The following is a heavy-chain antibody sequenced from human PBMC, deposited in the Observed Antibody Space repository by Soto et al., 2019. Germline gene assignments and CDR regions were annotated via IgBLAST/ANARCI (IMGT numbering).Heavy chain of an antibody. CDR3: ARAHSSSWYEGFDY. J-gene: IGHJ4*02. CDR1: GGSFSGYY. D-gene: IGHD6-13*01. Sequence: PSETLSLTCAVYGGSFSGYYWSWIRQPPGKGLEWIGEINHSGSTNYNPSLKSRVTISVDTSKNQFSLKLSSVTAADTAVYYCARAHSSSWYEGFDYWGQGTLVTVSS. V-gene: IGHV4-34*01. CDR2: INHSGST.